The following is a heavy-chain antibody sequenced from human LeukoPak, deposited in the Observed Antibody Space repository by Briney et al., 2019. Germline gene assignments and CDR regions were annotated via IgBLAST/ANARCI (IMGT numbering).Heavy chain of an antibody. CDR3: AREGNSYGSDY. D-gene: IGHD5-18*01. CDR2: INPANDNI. J-gene: IGHJ4*02. Sequence: ASVKVSCKASGYTFTSYAIHWVRQAPGQRPEWMGWINPANDNIKYSQKFQGRVTITKDTSASTVYMELSSLKSEGTSLYYCAREGNSYGSDYWGQGTLVTVSS. CDR1: GYTFTSYA. V-gene: IGHV1-3*01.